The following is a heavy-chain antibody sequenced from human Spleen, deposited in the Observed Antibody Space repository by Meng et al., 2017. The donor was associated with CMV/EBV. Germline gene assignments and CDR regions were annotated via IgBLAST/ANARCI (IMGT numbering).Heavy chain of an antibody. Sequence: GGSLRLSCAASGFTFSVYSMNWVRQAPGKGLEWVSSISSSSSFIYYADSLKGRFTISRDNAENSLYLQMNGLRAEDMAIYYCARESSGSFVLDVWGQGTTVTVSS. CDR2: ISSSSSFI. J-gene: IGHJ6*02. CDR1: GFTFSVYS. V-gene: IGHV3-21*01. CDR3: ARESSGSFVLDV. D-gene: IGHD6-25*01.